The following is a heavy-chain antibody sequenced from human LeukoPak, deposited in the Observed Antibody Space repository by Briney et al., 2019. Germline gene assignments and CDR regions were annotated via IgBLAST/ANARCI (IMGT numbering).Heavy chain of an antibody. Sequence: SETLSLTCTVSGSSITSYYWTWIRQPTGKGLEWIGRVYTSGSTNYNPSLKSRVTMSVHTSKNQFSLKLDSVTAADTAVYYCARDLPSRYSSRYYFDYWGQGTLVTVSS. D-gene: IGHD6-13*01. J-gene: IGHJ4*02. CDR1: GSSITSYY. V-gene: IGHV4-4*07. CDR2: VYTSGST. CDR3: ARDLPSRYSSRYYFDY.